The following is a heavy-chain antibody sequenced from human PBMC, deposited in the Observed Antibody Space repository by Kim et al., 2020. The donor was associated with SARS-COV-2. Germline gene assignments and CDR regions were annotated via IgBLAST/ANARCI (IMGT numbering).Heavy chain of an antibody. Sequence: SETLSLTCTVSGGSISSGGYYWSWIRQHPGKGLEWIGYIYYSGSTYYNPSLKSRVTISVDTSKNQFSLKLSSVTAADTAVYYCARVRGQYYDFWSGKGSYFDYWGQGTLVTVSS. V-gene: IGHV4-31*03. CDR3: ARVRGQYYDFWSGKGSYFDY. CDR1: GGSISSGGYY. CDR2: IYYSGST. J-gene: IGHJ4*02. D-gene: IGHD3-3*01.